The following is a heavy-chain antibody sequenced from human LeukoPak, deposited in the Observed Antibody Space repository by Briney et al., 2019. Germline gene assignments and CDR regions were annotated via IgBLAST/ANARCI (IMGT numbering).Heavy chain of an antibody. V-gene: IGHV1-18*01. D-gene: IGHD3-22*01. CDR3: ARGLNDYYDSSGYDEVH. CDR1: GYTFTSYG. CDR2: ISAYNGNT. Sequence: GASVKVSCKASGYTFTSYGISWVRQAPGQGLEWMGWISAYNGNTNYAQKLQGRVTMTTDTSTSTAYMELRSLRSDDTAVYYCARGLNDYYDSSGYDEVHWGQGTLVTVSS. J-gene: IGHJ4*02.